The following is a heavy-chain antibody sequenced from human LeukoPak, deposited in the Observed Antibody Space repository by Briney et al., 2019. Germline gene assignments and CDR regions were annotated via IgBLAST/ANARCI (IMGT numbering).Heavy chain of an antibody. CDR2: ISGSGGST. J-gene: IGHJ5*02. Sequence: GGSLRLSCAASGFTFSSYAMSWVRQAPGKGLEWVSAISGSGGSTYYADSVKGRFTISRDNSKNTLYLQMNSLRAEDTAVHYCAKDKFRSGSYTPTANWFDPWGQGTLVTVSS. D-gene: IGHD1-26*01. CDR3: AKDKFRSGSYTPTANWFDP. V-gene: IGHV3-23*01. CDR1: GFTFSSYA.